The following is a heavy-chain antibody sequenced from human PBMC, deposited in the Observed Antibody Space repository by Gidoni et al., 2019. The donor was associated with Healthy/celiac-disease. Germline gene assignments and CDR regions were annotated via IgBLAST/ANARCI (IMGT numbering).Heavy chain of an antibody. Sequence: QVQRVQSGAEVKKPGASVKLSCKVSGYTFTGHYIHWVRQAPVQGFECMGWIKPNSCGTNYAQKFQGRVTMTRDTSISTAYMELSRLRSDDTAVYYCARDRGHIDYPGLNDAFDIWGQGTMVTVSS. D-gene: IGHD2-21*01. J-gene: IGHJ3*02. CDR2: IKPNSCGT. V-gene: IGHV1-2*02. CDR1: GYTFTGHY. CDR3: ARDRGHIDYPGLNDAFDI.